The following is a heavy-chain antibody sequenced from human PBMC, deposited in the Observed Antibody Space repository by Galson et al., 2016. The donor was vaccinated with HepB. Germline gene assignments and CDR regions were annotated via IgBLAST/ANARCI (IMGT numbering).Heavy chain of an antibody. D-gene: IGHD6-19*01. J-gene: IGHJ6*02. V-gene: IGHV4-59*01. Sequence: LTCTVSGASISGYYLSWIRQPPGKGLEWIGYIYYSGRTNYNPSLKSRVTISVDTSKNQFSLKLSSVTAADTAVYYCARDDSGGWYGFHYGMDVWGQGTTVTGSS. CDR3: ARDDSGGWYGFHYGMDV. CDR1: GASISGYY. CDR2: IYYSGRT.